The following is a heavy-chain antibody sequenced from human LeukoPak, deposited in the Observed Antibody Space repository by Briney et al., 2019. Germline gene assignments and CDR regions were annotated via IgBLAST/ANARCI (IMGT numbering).Heavy chain of an antibody. V-gene: IGHV1-69*13. J-gene: IGHJ3*02. D-gene: IGHD6-13*01. Sequence: SVKVSCKASGYTFTDYYIHWVRQAPGQGLEWMGGIIPIFGTANYAQKFQGRVTITADESTSTAYMELSGLRSEDTAVYYCAEGGPEYSSSSGDAFDIWGQGTMVTVSS. CDR1: GYTFTDYY. CDR3: AEGGPEYSSSSGDAFDI. CDR2: IIPIFGTA.